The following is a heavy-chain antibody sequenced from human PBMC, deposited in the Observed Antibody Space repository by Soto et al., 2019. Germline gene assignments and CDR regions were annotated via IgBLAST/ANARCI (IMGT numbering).Heavy chain of an antibody. Sequence: SETLSLTCAVYGGSFSGYYWSWIRQPPGKGLEWIGEINHSGSTNYNPSLKSRVTISVDTSKNKFSLKLGSVTAADTAVYYCARGLDYYGSGSYYNRPVVYWGQGTLVTVSS. CDR1: GGSFSGYY. J-gene: IGHJ4*02. CDR3: ARGLDYYGSGSYYNRPVVY. CDR2: INHSGST. D-gene: IGHD3-10*01. V-gene: IGHV4-34*01.